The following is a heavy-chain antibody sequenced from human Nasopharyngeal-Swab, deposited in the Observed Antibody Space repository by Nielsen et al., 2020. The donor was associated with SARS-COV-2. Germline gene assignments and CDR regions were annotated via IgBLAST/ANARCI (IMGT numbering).Heavy chain of an antibody. D-gene: IGHD3-3*01. CDR2: ISSSSSSI. V-gene: IGHV3-48*02. Sequence: GESLKISCAASGFTFSSYSMNLVRQAPGKGLEWVSYISSSSSSIYYADSVKGRFTISRDNAKNSLYLQMNSLRDEDTAVYYCGSNDFWGGYYFNYWGQGTLVTVSS. CDR3: GSNDFWGGYYFNY. J-gene: IGHJ4*02. CDR1: GFTFSSYS.